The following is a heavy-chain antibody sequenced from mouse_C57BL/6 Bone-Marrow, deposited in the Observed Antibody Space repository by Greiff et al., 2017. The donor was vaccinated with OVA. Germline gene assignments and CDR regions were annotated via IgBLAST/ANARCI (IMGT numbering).Heavy chain of an antibody. Sequence: VQLQQSGPVLVKPGASVKMSCKASGYTFTDYYMNWVKQSHGKSLEWIGVINPYNGGTSYNQKFKGKATLTVDKSSSTAYMELNSLTSEDSAVYYCARDGNYRYAMDYWGQGTSVTVSS. V-gene: IGHV1-19*01. CDR3: ARDGNYRYAMDY. CDR2: INPYNGGT. D-gene: IGHD2-1*01. CDR1: GYTFTDYY. J-gene: IGHJ4*01.